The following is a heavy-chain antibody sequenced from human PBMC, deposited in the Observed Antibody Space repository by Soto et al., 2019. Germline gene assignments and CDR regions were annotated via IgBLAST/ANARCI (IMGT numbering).Heavy chain of an antibody. V-gene: IGHV1-69*04. CDR2: IVPVLGVP. J-gene: IGHJ4*02. CDR3: GRDRYAYGSGSTIDN. Sequence: QVQLVQSGAEVMKPGSSVKVSCMPSGGAFSTYPLSWVRQAPGQGLEWMGRIVPVLGVPNYAQRFQGRVTMTADKDTNTAHLELSSLRFDDTAVYYCGRDRYAYGSGSTIDNWGQGTMVTVSS. D-gene: IGHD3-10*01. CDR1: GGAFSTYP.